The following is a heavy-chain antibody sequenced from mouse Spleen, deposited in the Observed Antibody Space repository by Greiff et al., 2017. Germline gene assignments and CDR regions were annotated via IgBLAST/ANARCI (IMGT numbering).Heavy chain of an antibody. CDR2: ISYDGSN. CDR3: ARTSTMITTGYWYFGV. D-gene: IGHD2-4*01. CDR1: GYSITSGYY. Sequence: EVQLQESGPGLVKPSQSLSLTCSVTGYSITSGYYWNWIRQFPGNKLEWMGYISYDGSNNYNPSLKNRISITRDTSKNQFFLKLNSVTTEDTATYYCARTSTMITTGYWYFGVWGAGTTVTVSS. J-gene: IGHJ1*01. V-gene: IGHV3-6*01.